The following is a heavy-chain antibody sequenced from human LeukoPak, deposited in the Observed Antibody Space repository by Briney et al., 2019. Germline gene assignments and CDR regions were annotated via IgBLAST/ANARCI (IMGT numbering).Heavy chain of an antibody. J-gene: IGHJ3*02. Sequence: ASVKVSCKASGYTFTSYYMHWVRQAPGQGLEWMGIINPSGGSTSYAQKFQGRVTMTRDTSTSTAYMELRSLRSDDTAVYYCASCSGGSCYSDAFDIWGQGTMVTVSS. D-gene: IGHD2-15*01. CDR1: GYTFTSYY. V-gene: IGHV1-46*01. CDR3: ASCSGGSCYSDAFDI. CDR2: INPSGGST.